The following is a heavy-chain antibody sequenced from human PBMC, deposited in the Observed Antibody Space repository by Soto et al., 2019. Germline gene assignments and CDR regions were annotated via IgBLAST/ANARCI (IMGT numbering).Heavy chain of an antibody. Sequence: QVQLVESGGGVVQPGRSLRLSCAASGFTFSSYGMHWVRQAPGKGLEWVAVIWYDGSNNYYADSVKGRFTISRDNSKNTLYLQMNSLRAEDTAVYYCASPNDYDGSAYHNGHGLDSWGQGTLVTVSS. CDR2: IWYDGSNN. D-gene: IGHD3-22*01. CDR1: GFTFSSYG. J-gene: IGHJ4*02. V-gene: IGHV3-33*01. CDR3: ASPNDYDGSAYHNGHGLDS.